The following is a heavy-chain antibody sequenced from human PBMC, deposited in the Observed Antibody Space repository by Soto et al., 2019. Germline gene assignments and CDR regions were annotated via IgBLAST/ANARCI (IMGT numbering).Heavy chain of an antibody. CDR2: IYSDGTT. CDR3: AKGGPGASSGLFES. D-gene: IGHD3-10*01. J-gene: IGHJ4*02. Sequence: AVGSLRLSCEASGFIVTSNYMSWVRQAPGEGLEWVSVIYSDGTTNYAESVKGRFTISRDNSKNTVFLQMSSLRAEDTAVYYCAKGGPGASSGLFESWGQGTLVTVSS. V-gene: IGHV3-53*01. CDR1: GFIVTSNY.